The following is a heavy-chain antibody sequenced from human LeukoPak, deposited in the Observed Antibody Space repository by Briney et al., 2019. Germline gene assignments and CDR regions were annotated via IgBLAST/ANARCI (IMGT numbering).Heavy chain of an antibody. D-gene: IGHD5-24*01. V-gene: IGHV3-11*01. CDR1: GFTFSDYY. J-gene: IGHJ4*02. CDR3: ARWMSGSNWGFDH. CDR2: ISSNGSTI. Sequence: GGSLRLFCAASGFTFSDYYMRWIRQAPGKGLEWVSYISSNGSTIYYADSVKGRLTISRDNAKNSLYLQMNSLRAEDTALYYCARWMSGSNWGFDHWGQGTLVTVSS.